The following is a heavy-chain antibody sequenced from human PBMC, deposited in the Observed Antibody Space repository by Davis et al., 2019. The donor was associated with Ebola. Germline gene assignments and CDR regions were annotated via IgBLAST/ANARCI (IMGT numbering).Heavy chain of an antibody. CDR1: GYTFTSYD. CDR2: MNPNSGNT. J-gene: IGHJ4*02. Sequence: ASVKVSCKASGYTFTSYDINWVRQATGQGLEWMGWMNPNSGNTGYAQKFQGRVTMTRDTSISTAYMELSSLTSDDTAVYYCARDDYVWGSPPFFDSWGQGTLVTVSS. CDR3: ARDDYVWGSPPFFDS. D-gene: IGHD3-16*01. V-gene: IGHV1-8*01.